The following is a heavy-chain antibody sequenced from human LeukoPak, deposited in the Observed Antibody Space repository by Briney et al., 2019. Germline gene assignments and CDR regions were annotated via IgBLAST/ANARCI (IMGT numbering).Heavy chain of an antibody. CDR1: GGSISSSNYY. Sequence: SETLSLTCTVSGGSISSSNYYWGWVRQPPGTGLEWIGSIYYSGSTYYNPSLKSRVTISVDTSKNQFSLKLSSVTAADTAVYYCASGDLEFDYWGQGTLVTVSS. CDR2: IYYSGST. V-gene: IGHV4-39*01. J-gene: IGHJ4*02. CDR3: ASGDLEFDY. D-gene: IGHD2-21*02.